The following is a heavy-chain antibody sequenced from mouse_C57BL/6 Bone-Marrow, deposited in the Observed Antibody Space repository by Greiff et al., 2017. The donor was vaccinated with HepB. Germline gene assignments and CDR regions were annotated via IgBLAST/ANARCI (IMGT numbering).Heavy chain of an antibody. V-gene: IGHV1-19*01. Sequence: VQLQQSGPVLVKPGASVKMSCKASGYTFTDYYMNWVKQSHGKSLEWIGVINPYNGGTSYNQKFKGKATLTVDKSSSTAYMELNSLTSEDSAVYYCARKGYDGSRFAYWGQGTLVTVSA. J-gene: IGHJ3*01. D-gene: IGHD1-1*01. CDR2: INPYNGGT. CDR1: GYTFTDYY. CDR3: ARKGYDGSRFAY.